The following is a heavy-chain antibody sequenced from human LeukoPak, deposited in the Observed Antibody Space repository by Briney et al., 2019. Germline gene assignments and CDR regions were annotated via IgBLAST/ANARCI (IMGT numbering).Heavy chain of an antibody. D-gene: IGHD2-15*01. V-gene: IGHV4-39*07. CDR1: GGSISSSSYY. Sequence: SETLSLTCTVSGGSISSSSYYWGWIRQPPGKGLEWIGSIYYSGSTYYNPSLKSRVTISVDTSKNQFSLELSSVTAADTAVYYCARISLGYCSGGSCYSDAFDIWGQGTMVTVSS. CDR2: IYYSGST. CDR3: ARISLGYCSGGSCYSDAFDI. J-gene: IGHJ3*02.